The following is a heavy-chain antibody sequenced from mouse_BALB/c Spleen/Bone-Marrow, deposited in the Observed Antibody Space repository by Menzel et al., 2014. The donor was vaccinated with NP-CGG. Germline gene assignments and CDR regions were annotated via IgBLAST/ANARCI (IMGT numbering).Heavy chain of an antibody. CDR2: IHPNSGNT. V-gene: IGHV1S130*01. Sequence: VQLQQSGSVLVRPGASVKLSCKASGYTFTSSWMHWAKQRPGQGLEWIGEIHPNSGNTNYNEKFKGKATLTVDTSSSTAYVDLSSLTSEASAVYCCARFGFDYWGQGATRTVPS. CDR3: ARFGFDY. CDR1: GYTFTSSW. J-gene: IGHJ2*01.